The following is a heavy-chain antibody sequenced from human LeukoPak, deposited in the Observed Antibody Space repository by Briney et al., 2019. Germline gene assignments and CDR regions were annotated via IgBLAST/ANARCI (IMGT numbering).Heavy chain of an antibody. J-gene: IGHJ4*02. CDR2: IIPIFGTA. CDR1: GGTFSSYA. CDR3: ASGPTYYYDSSGYYPFDY. Sequence: ASVKVSCKASGGTFSSYAISWVRQAPGQGLEWMGGIIPIFGTANYAQKFQGRVTITTDESTSTAYMELSSLRSEDTAVYYCASGPTYYYDSSGYYPFDYWGQGTLVTVSS. V-gene: IGHV1-69*05. D-gene: IGHD3-22*01.